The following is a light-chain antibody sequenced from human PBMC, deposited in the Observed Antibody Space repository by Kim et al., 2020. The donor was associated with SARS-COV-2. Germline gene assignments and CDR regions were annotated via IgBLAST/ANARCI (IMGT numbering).Light chain of an antibody. J-gene: IGLJ3*02. CDR1: SSNIGRNY. CDR3: GTWDSSLSAVV. V-gene: IGLV1-51*01. CDR2: DNN. Sequence: QSVLTQPPSVSAAPGQRVTISCSGSSSNIGRNYVSWYQQLPGTAPKLLIYDNNKRPSGIPDRFSGSKSGTSATLGITGLQTGDEADYFFGTWDSSLSAVVFGGGTQLTVL.